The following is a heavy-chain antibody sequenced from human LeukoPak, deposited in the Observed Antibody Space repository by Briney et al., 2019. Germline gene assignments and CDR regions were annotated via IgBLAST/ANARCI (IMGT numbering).Heavy chain of an antibody. V-gene: IGHV3-23*01. CDR2: IRDSGSST. D-gene: IGHD1-1*01. J-gene: IGHJ6*02. Sequence: GGALRLSCAASGFTFSSYAMSWVRQAPGKGLEWVSAIRDSGSSTHYADSVKGRFTTSRDNSKNALYLQMNSLRAEDTAVYYCAREGTTYYYYYYGMDVWGQGTTVTVSS. CDR1: GFTFSSYA. CDR3: AREGTTYYYYYYGMDV.